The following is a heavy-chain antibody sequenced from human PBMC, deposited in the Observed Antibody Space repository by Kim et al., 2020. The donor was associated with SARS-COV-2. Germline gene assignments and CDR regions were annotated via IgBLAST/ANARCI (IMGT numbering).Heavy chain of an antibody. CDR2: INPNSGGT. V-gene: IGHV1-2*06. CDR1: GYTFTGYY. D-gene: IGHD2-2*01. Sequence: ASVKVSCKASGYTFTGYYMHWVRQAPGQGLEWMGRINPNSGGTNYAQKFQGRVTMTRDTSISTAYMELSRLRSDDTAVYYCARGGTSSIDVYNWFDPWGQGTLVTVSS. CDR3: ARGGTSSIDVYNWFDP. J-gene: IGHJ5*02.